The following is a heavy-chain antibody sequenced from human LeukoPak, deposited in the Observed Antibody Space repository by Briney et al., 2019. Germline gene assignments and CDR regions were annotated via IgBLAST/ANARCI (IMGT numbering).Heavy chain of an antibody. J-gene: IGHJ4*02. CDR3: ARGPSYYDFWSGYSLDY. CDR2: IKQDGSEK. V-gene: IGHV3-7*01. Sequence: PGGSLRLSCAASGFTFSSYWMSWVRQAPGKGLEWVANIKQDGSEKYYVDSVKGRFTISRDNAKNSLYLQMNSLRAEDTAAYYCARGPSYYDFWSGYSLDYWGQGTLVTVSS. D-gene: IGHD3-3*01. CDR1: GFTFSSYW.